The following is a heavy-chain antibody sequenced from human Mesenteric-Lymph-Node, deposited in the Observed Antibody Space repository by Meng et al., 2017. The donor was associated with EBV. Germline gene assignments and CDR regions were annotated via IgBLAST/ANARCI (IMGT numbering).Heavy chain of an antibody. V-gene: IGHV4-4*02. CDR2: IYYTGST. Sequence: VQPQESGPGLVKPSGTLSLTCAVSVDSISNSNWWSWVCQPPGKGLEWIGEIYYTGSTNYNPSLKSRVSMSVDKSKNEFSLEVNSVTAADTAVYYCASGGVRDPSPPYWGQGALVTVSS. CDR3: ASGGVRDPSPPY. CDR1: VDSISNSNW. J-gene: IGHJ1*01. D-gene: IGHD3-16*01.